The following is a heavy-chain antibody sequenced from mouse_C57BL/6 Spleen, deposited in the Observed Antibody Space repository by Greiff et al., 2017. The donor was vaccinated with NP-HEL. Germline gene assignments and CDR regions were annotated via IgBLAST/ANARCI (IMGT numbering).Heavy chain of an antibody. Sequence: VQLKESGPELVKPGASVKISCKASGYSFTGYYMNWVKQSPEKSLEWIGEINPSTGGTTYNQKFKAKATLTVDKSSSTAYMQLKSLTSEDSAVYYCARRWLLPQAWFAYWGQGTLVTVSA. CDR1: GYSFTGYY. CDR3: ARRWLLPQAWFAY. CDR2: INPSTGGT. D-gene: IGHD2-3*01. J-gene: IGHJ3*01. V-gene: IGHV1-42*01.